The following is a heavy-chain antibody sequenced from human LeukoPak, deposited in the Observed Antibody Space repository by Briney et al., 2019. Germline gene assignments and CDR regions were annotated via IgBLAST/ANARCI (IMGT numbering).Heavy chain of an antibody. Sequence: PSETLSLTCTVSGGSISSGGYYWSWIRQHPGKGLEWIGYIYYSGSTYYNPSLKSRVTISVDTSKNQFSLKLSSVTAADTAVYYCARGRRSSSWYLNYFDYWGQGTLVTVSS. CDR3: ARGRRSSSWYLNYFDY. J-gene: IGHJ4*02. D-gene: IGHD6-13*01. V-gene: IGHV4-31*03. CDR2: IYYSGST. CDR1: GGSISSGGYY.